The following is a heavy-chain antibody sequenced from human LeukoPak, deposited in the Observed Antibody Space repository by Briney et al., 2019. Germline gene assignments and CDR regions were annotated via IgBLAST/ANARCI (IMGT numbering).Heavy chain of an antibody. CDR1: GFTFDDYA. CDR2: ISWNSGSI. Sequence: PGRSLRLSCAASGFTFDDYAMHWVRQAPGKGLEWVLGISWNSGSIGYADSVKGRFTISRDNAKNSLYLQMNSLRAEDTALYYCAKGPYYDSSGVDYWGQGTLVTVSS. CDR3: AKGPYYDSSGVDY. V-gene: IGHV3-9*01. D-gene: IGHD3-22*01. J-gene: IGHJ4*02.